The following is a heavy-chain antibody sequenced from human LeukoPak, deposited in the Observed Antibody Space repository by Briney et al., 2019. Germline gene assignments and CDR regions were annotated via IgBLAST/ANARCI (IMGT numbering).Heavy chain of an antibody. CDR3: ARLGGSSWYFDAFDI. CDR1: GGSISSYY. J-gene: IGHJ3*02. V-gene: IGHV4-4*09. D-gene: IGHD6-13*01. CDR2: IYTSGST. Sequence: SETLSLTCTVSGGSISSYYWSWIRQPPGKGLEWIGYIYTSGSTNYNPPLKSRVTISVDTSKNQFSLRLSSVTAADTAVYYCARLGGSSWYFDAFDIWGQGTMVTVSS.